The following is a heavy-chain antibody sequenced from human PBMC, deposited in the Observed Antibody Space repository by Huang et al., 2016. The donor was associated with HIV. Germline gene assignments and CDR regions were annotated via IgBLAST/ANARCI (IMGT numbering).Heavy chain of an antibody. Sequence: QVQLHQWGAGLLKPSETLSLTCAVYGGSFSGPNWTWIRQTPGKGLEWIGEINHSGSTNDSPSLKRRVTISLDTSKNQFSLRLRSVTAADTAVYYCARGRGDARGFLGLDFWGQGTLVTVSS. CDR1: GGSFSGPN. J-gene: IGHJ4*02. V-gene: IGHV4-34*01. CDR2: INHSGST. CDR3: ARGRGDARGFLGLDF. D-gene: IGHD3-16*01.